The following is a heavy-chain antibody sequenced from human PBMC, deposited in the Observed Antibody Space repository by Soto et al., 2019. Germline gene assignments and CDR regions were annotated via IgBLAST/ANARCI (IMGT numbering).Heavy chain of an antibody. D-gene: IGHD3-10*01. V-gene: IGHV4-59*01. CDR2: IYYSGST. J-gene: IGHJ6*02. CDR3: ARVSTPYYYGSGSSNPVMDV. Sequence: KPSETLSLTCTVSGGSISSYYWSWIRQPPGKGLEWIGYIYYSGSTNYNPSLKSRVTISVDTSKNQFSLKLSSVTAADTAVYYCARVSTPYYYGSGSSNPVMDVWGQGTTVTAP. CDR1: GGSISSYY.